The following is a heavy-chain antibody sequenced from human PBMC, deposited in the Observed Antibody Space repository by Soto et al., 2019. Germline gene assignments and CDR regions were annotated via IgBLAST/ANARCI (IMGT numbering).Heavy chain of an antibody. V-gene: IGHV3-33*01. Sequence: GGSLRLSCAASGFTFSSYGMHWVRQAPGKGLEWVAVIWYDGSNKHYADSVKGRFTISRDNSKNTLYLQMNSLRAEDTAVYYCARDGYIVLMVYAPGDYYYGMDVWGQGTTVTVSS. CDR3: ARDGYIVLMVYAPGDYYYGMDV. J-gene: IGHJ6*02. D-gene: IGHD2-8*01. CDR1: GFTFSSYG. CDR2: IWYDGSNK.